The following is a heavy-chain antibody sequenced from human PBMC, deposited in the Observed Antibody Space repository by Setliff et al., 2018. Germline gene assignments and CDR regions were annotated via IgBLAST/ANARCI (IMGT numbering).Heavy chain of an antibody. CDR3: AREVVGARPYYYYMDV. V-gene: IGHV3-33*08. D-gene: IGHD2-15*01. CDR1: GFTFSSYS. Sequence: LRLSCAASGFTFSSYSMNWVRQAPGKGLEWVAVIWDDGGNKYHADSVKGRFTISRDNSKNTLYLQMNSLRAEDTAVYYCAREVVGARPYYYYMDVWGKGTTVTVSS. J-gene: IGHJ6*03. CDR2: IWDDGGNK.